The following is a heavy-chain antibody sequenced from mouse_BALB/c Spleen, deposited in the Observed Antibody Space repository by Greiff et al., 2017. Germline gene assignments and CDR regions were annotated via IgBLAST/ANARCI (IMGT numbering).Heavy chain of an antibody. CDR2: IDPENGNT. V-gene: IGHV14-1*02. CDR1: GFNIKDYY. D-gene: IGHD1-1*01. J-gene: IGHJ3*01. CDR3: APLLLLRAY. Sequence: EVQLQQSGAELVRPGALVKLSCKASGFNIKDYYMHWVKQRPEQGLEWIGWIDPENGNTIYDPKFQGKASITADTSSNTAYLQLSSLTSEDSAVYYCAPLLLLRAYWGQGTLVTVSA.